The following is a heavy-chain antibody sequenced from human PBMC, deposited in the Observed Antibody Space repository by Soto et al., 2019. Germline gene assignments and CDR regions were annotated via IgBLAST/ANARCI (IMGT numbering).Heavy chain of an antibody. D-gene: IGHD3-16*01. CDR2: ISSGSGRTI. CDR3: GTEIWGAIDL. Sequence: QVQLVESGGGLLQPGGSLRLSCAASGFTFSDRYMSWIRQAPGKGLEWISYISSGSGRTIYYADSVKGRFTISRDNAKNSLYLQMNSLRAEDTAVYYCGTEIWGAIDLWGQGTMVTVSS. CDR1: GFTFSDRY. V-gene: IGHV3-11*01. J-gene: IGHJ3*01.